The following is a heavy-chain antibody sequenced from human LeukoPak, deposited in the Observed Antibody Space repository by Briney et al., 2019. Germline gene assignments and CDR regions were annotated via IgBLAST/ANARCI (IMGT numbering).Heavy chain of an antibody. CDR1: GGSISSYY. CDR3: ARDATDYYYYYMDV. Sequence: SETLSLTCTVSGGSISSYYWSWIRQPPGKGLEWIGYIYYSGSTNYNPSLKSRVTISVDTSKNQFSLKLSSVTAADAAVYYCARDATDYYYYYMDVWGKGTTVTVSS. CDR2: IYYSGST. V-gene: IGHV4-59*01. D-gene: IGHD2-15*01. J-gene: IGHJ6*03.